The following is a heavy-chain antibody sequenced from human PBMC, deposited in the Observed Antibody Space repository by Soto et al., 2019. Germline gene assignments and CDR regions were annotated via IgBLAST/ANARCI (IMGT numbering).Heavy chain of an antibody. J-gene: IGHJ3*02. CDR3: VKGFIDSSGYYYDAFDI. CDR1: GFTFSSYA. CDR2: ISGSGGST. V-gene: IGHV3-23*01. D-gene: IGHD3-22*01. Sequence: GGSLRLSCAASGFTFSSYAMSWVRQAPGKGLEWVSAISGSGGSTYYADSVKGRFTISRDNSKNTLYLQMNSLRAEDTAVYYCVKGFIDSSGYYYDAFDIWGQGTMVTVSS.